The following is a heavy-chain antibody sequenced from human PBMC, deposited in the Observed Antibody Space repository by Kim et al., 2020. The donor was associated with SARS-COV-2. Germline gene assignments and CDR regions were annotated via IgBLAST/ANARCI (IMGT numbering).Heavy chain of an antibody. CDR2: IIANFGDI. Sequence: ASVKVSCKASGYTFTSYAIIWVRQAPGQGLEWMGRIIANFGDIKYAPKFQDSVTITADTSTSTADMDLRSLRTDDTAVYYCARGGYYCDSSGSPPYYFDYWGQGFLVTVSS. CDR1: GYTFTSYA. V-gene: IGHV1-18*01. CDR3: ARGGYYCDSSGSPPYYFDY. D-gene: IGHD3-22*01. J-gene: IGHJ4*02.